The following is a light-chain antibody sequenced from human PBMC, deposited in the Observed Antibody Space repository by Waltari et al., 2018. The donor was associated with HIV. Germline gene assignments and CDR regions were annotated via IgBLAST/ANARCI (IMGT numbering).Light chain of an antibody. CDR3: QQYYSNPWT. J-gene: IGKJ1*01. Sequence: DIVMTQSPDSLAVSLGDRATFNFTSIHSVLYISNNKNYLAWYQQKPGQPPTLLNYLASSRESVVPDRFSGSGSGTDFTLTISSLQAEDVAIYYCQQYYSNPWTFGQGTKVEIK. CDR2: LAS. CDR1: HSVLYISNNKNY. V-gene: IGKV4-1*01.